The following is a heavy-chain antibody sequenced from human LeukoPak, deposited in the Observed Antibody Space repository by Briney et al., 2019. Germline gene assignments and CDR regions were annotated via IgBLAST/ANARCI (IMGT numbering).Heavy chain of an antibody. Sequence: PSETLSLTCAVYGGSFSRYYWSWIRQSPGKGLEWIAEIDHRGDTNYNPSVKSRVTISVDTSKNQFSLKVRSLSAADTAVYYCARGATISETGYFDLWGQGTLVTVSS. CDR1: GGSFSRYY. CDR2: IDHRGDT. CDR3: ARGATISETGYFDL. D-gene: IGHD5-24*01. V-gene: IGHV4-34*01. J-gene: IGHJ4*03.